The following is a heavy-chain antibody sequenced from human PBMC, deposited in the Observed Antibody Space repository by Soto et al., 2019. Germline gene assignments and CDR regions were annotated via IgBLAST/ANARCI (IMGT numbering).Heavy chain of an antibody. CDR2: VYQTVST. CDR1: GHSISNGYY. Sequence: SETLSLTCTVSGHSISNGYYWAWIRQSPGKGLEWIGSVYQTVSTYYNPSLESRVTILVDIAKNHFSLRLNSVTAADTAVYFCAREKGHSNPFDFWGPGMLVTVSS. V-gene: IGHV4-38-2*02. J-gene: IGHJ4*02. D-gene: IGHD4-4*01. CDR3: AREKGHSNPFDF.